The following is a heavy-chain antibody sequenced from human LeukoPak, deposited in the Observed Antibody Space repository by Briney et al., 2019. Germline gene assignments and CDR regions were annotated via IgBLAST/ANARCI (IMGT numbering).Heavy chain of an antibody. CDR2: IYYSGST. D-gene: IGHD1-1*01. CDR1: GGSISSYY. CDR3: ARHTTTPDSYLAY. J-gene: IGHJ4*02. V-gene: IGHV4-59*01. Sequence: SETLSLTCTVSGGSISSYYWSWIRQPPGKGLEWIGYIYYSGSTNYNPSLKSRVTISVDTPKNQFSLKLSSVTAADTAVYYCARHTTTPDSYLAYWGQGTLVTVSS.